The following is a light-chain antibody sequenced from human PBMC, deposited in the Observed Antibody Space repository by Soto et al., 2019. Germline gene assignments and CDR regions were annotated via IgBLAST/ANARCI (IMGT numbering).Light chain of an antibody. CDR1: QSLSSIY. CDR2: DTS. V-gene: IGKV3-15*01. J-gene: IGKJ1*01. Sequence: EILLPQSPGTLSLSPGQGATLSCRAIQSLSSIYLAWYQQKPGQAPRLLIYDTSTRAPGISARFSGSGSGTEFTLTISSLQSEDFAVYYCQEYIQWPPGMFGPGTKVDI. CDR3: QEYIQWPPGM.